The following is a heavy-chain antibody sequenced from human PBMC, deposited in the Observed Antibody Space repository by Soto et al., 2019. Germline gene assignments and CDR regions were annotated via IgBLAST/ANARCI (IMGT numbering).Heavy chain of an antibody. CDR3: ARGSLDYYYYGMDV. J-gene: IGHJ6*02. CDR2: INHSAST. D-gene: IGHD6-6*01. CDR1: GGSFSGYY. Sequence: PSAPLSPSCAVDGGSFSGYYWSWIRQPPGKGLEWIEEINHSASTNYNPSLKSRVTIAVDTSTNQFYLKLSSVTAADMAVYYCARGSLDYYYYGMDVWGQGTTVTVSS. V-gene: IGHV4-34*01.